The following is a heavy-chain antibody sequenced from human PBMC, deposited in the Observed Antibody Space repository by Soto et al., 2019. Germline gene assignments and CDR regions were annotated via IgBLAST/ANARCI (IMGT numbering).Heavy chain of an antibody. CDR1: GYSFSNYW. CDR2: IFPGDSET. D-gene: IGHD1-1*01. CDR3: ARHGSQVLYGMDV. Sequence: GESLKISCKVSGYSFSNYWLAWVRQMPGEGLEWMGVIFPGDSETRYSPSFQGQVTISADKSISTAYLQWSSLKASHTAMYYCARHGSQVLYGMDVWGQGTKVTVSS. V-gene: IGHV5-51*01. J-gene: IGHJ6*02.